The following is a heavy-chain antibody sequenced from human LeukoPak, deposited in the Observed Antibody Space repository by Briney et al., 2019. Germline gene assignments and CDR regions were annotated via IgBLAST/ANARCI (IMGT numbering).Heavy chain of an antibody. D-gene: IGHD3-10*02. CDR3: ARGVYDGGVPYHELDY. Sequence: SETLSLTCAVYGGSFSGYYWSWIRKTPGKGLEWIGEINHSGSTNYNPSLKSRVTISGDTSKNQLSLKRSSVTAADTAVYYCARGVYDGGVPYHELDYWGQGTLVTVSS. J-gene: IGHJ4*02. V-gene: IGHV4-34*01. CDR1: GGSFSGYY. CDR2: INHSGST.